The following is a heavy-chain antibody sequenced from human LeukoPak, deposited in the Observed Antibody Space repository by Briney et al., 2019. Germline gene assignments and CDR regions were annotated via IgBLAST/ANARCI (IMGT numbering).Heavy chain of an antibody. D-gene: IGHD6-13*01. J-gene: IGHJ4*02. CDR1: GGAFSSYA. Sequence: ASVKVSCKASGGAFSSYAISWVRQAPGQGLEWMGRIIPILGIANYAQKFQGRVTITADKSTSTAYMELSSLRSEDTAVYYCVRDDPGVAAAGAFDYWGQGTLVTVSS. CDR2: IIPILGIA. V-gene: IGHV1-69*04. CDR3: VRDDPGVAAAGAFDY.